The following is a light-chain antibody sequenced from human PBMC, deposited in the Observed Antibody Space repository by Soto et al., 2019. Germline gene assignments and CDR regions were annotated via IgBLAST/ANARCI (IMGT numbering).Light chain of an antibody. CDR2: DAS. J-gene: IGKJ4*01. CDR1: HDVSRN. CDR3: QQYNSMLS. Sequence: DIQMTQSPSSLSASEGDRVTITCQSSHDVSRNLNWFQQKPGEAPQLLIYDASNLERGVPSRFRGRGSGTDFTLTISSLQPEDVATYYCQQYNSMLSFGGGTEVEIK. V-gene: IGKV1-33*01.